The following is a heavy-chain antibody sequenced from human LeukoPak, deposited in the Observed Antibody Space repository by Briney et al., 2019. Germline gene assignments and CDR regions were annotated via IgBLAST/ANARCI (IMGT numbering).Heavy chain of an antibody. V-gene: IGHV5-51*01. Sequence: GESLKISCKGSGYSFTTYWIAWVRQMPGKGLEWMGIIYPRDSDTRYSPSFQGQVTISVDTSINTAYLQWRSLKASDTAMYYCARDGTTMTSGHGFDIWGQGTMVTVSS. D-gene: IGHD2/OR15-2a*01. CDR2: IYPRDSDT. CDR3: ARDGTTMTSGHGFDI. J-gene: IGHJ3*02. CDR1: GYSFTTYW.